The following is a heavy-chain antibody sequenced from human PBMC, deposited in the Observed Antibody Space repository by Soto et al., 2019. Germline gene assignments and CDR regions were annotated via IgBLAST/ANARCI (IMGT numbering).Heavy chain of an antibody. V-gene: IGHV3-23*01. J-gene: IGHJ6*02. Sequence: EVQLLESGGGLVQPGGSLRLSCAASGFTFSSYAMSWVRQAPGKGLEWVSVISGSGDSTYYADSVRGRFTISRDNSKNTLYLQMNSLRAEDTAVYYCAKVRDAAAAGPTKFYGMDVWGQGTTVTVSS. D-gene: IGHD6-13*01. CDR1: GFTFSSYA. CDR2: ISGSGDST. CDR3: AKVRDAAAAGPTKFYGMDV.